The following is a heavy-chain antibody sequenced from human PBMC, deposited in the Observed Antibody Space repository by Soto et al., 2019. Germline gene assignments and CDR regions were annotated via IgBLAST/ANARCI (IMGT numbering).Heavy chain of an antibody. CDR1: GGSFSGHS. CDR2: INHSGRV. J-gene: IGHJ5*01. V-gene: IGHV4-34*01. D-gene: IGHD3-22*01. CDR3: STRAYDTNGYYRFDP. Sequence: SETLSLTCAVYGGSFSGHSWTWIRQTPGKGLEWIGDINHSGRVNYSPSLKSRVTISLDTSKNQFSLTLSAVTAADTAMYYCSTRAYDTNGYYRFDPWGQGTLVTVS.